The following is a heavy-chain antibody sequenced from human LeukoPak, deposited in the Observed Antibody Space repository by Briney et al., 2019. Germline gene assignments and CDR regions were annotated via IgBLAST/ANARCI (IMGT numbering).Heavy chain of an antibody. J-gene: IGHJ4*02. V-gene: IGHV4-59*01. CDR1: GGSISSYY. Sequence: PSETLSLTCTVSGGSISSYYWSWIRQPPGKGLEWIGYIYYSGSTSYNPSLKSRVTISVDTSKNQFSLKLSSVTAADTAVYYCARDVTAAGEFDYWGQGTLVTVSS. CDR3: ARDVTAAGEFDY. D-gene: IGHD6-13*01. CDR2: IYYSGST.